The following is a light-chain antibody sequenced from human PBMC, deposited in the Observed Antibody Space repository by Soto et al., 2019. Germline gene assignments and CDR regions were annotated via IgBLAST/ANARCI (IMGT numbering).Light chain of an antibody. CDR2: GAS. Sequence: IVMTQSPATLSVSPGERATLSCRASLSIRNNLAWYQQKPGQAPRLLIYGASTRATGIPARFSGSGSGTEFTLTISSLQSEDSAVYYCQQHHDWLPWTFGQGTKVDIK. CDR3: QQHHDWLPWT. CDR1: LSIRNN. J-gene: IGKJ1*01. V-gene: IGKV3-15*01.